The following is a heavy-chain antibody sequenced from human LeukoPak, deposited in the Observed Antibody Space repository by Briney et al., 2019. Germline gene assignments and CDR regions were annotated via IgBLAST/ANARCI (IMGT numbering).Heavy chain of an antibody. Sequence: GGSLRLSCGASGFTFSAYSMNWVRQAPGKGLEWVAVISYDGSNKYYADSVKGRFTISRDNSKNTLYLQMNSLRAEDTAVYYCLPRGQWLVDDWGQGTLVTVSS. CDR2: ISYDGSNK. J-gene: IGHJ4*02. CDR1: GFTFSAYS. V-gene: IGHV3-30*03. CDR3: LPRGQWLVDD. D-gene: IGHD6-19*01.